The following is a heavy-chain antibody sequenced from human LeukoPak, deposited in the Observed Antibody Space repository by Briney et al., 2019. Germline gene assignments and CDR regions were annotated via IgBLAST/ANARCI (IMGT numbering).Heavy chain of an antibody. V-gene: IGHV1-18*01. Sequence: GASVKVSCKASGYSFINYGVSWVRQAPGQGLEWMGWISTYNGDTNYAQKLQGRVTMTTDTSTSTAYMELRSLGSEDTAVYYCASPNVGYWGQGTLVTVSS. CDR1: GYSFINYG. D-gene: IGHD1-26*01. CDR2: ISTYNGDT. J-gene: IGHJ4*02. CDR3: ASPNVGY.